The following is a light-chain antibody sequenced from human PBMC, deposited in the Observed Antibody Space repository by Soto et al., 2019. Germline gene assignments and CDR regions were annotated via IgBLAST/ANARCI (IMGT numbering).Light chain of an antibody. CDR3: QQYNNWPPLT. J-gene: IGKJ4*01. CDR1: QSIRTN. CDR2: GAS. Sequence: EIVMTQSPATLSVSPGDRATLSCRASQSIRTNVAWYQQKPGQSPRLLIYGASTRATGIPTRFSGSGSGTEFTRTISSLQSEDVGLYYCQQYNNWPPLTFGGGTKGESK. V-gene: IGKV3-15*01.